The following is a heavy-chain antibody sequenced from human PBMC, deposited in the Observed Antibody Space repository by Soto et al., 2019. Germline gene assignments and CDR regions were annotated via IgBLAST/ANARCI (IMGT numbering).Heavy chain of an antibody. D-gene: IGHD3-10*01. CDR2: MYCSGST. J-gene: IGHJ4*02. Sequence: QVQLQESGPGLVKPSQTLSLTCTVSGGSISSGDYYWSWIRQPPGKGLAWIGYMYCSGSTYYNPSLKSRVTTSVDTSTNQFSLKVSSVTAADTAVYYCARVGGFGATTTDYWGQGTLVTVSS. V-gene: IGHV4-30-4*01. CDR3: ARVGGFGATTTDY. CDR1: GGSISSGDYY.